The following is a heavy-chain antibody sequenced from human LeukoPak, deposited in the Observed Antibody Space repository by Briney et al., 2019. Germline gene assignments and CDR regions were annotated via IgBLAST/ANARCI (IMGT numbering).Heavy chain of an antibody. CDR1: GGSISSYY. Sequence: SETLSLTCTVSGGSISSYYWSWIRQPPGKGLEWIGYIYYSGSTNYNPSLKSRVTISVDASKNQFSLKLSSVTAADTAVYHCARGSGDILTGYYHDAFDIWGQGTMVTVSS. D-gene: IGHD3-9*01. V-gene: IGHV4-59*01. CDR3: ARGSGDILTGYYHDAFDI. CDR2: IYYSGST. J-gene: IGHJ3*02.